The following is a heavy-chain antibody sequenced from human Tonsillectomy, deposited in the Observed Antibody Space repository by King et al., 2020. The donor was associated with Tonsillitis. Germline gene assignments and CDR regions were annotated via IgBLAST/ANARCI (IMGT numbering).Heavy chain of an antibody. Sequence: VQLVESGGGLVKPGGSLRLSCAASGFTFSDYYMSWIRQAPGMGLEWVSHINSSGSTYADFVKGRFTISRDNAKNSLYLQMISLKAEDTAVYYCARGGGDYGDLFGYGMDVWGQGTTVTVSS. D-gene: IGHD4-17*01. CDR2: INSSGST. CDR3: ARGGGDYGDLFGYGMDV. J-gene: IGHJ6*02. V-gene: IGHV3-11*01. CDR1: GFTFSDYY.